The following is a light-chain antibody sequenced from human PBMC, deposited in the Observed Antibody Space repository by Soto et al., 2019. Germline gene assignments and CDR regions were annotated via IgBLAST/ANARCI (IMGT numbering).Light chain of an antibody. CDR3: QQYSTSLT. J-gene: IGKJ4*01. V-gene: IGKV3D-20*01. Sequence: EIVLTQSPATLSLSPGERATLSCGASQSVSSTWLAWYQQKPGLAPRLLIFDVSNRFTGVPDRFSGSGSGTDFTLTISSLEPEDFAVYYCQQYSTSLTFGGGTKVEIK. CDR1: QSVSSTW. CDR2: DVS.